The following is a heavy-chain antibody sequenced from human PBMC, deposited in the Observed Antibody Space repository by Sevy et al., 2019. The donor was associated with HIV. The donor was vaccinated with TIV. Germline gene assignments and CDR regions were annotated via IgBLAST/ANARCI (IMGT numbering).Heavy chain of an antibody. D-gene: IGHD2-2*02. CDR1: GFTFSSYT. CDR2: ISSISNYI. CDR3: ARNNCSITNCYMGDAFDI. Sequence: GGSLGLSCAASGFTFSSYTMNWVRQAPGKGLEWVSSISSISNYIYYADSVKGRFTVSRDNAKNSLYLQMNSLRAEDTAVYYCARNNCSITNCYMGDAFDIWGQGTMVTVSS. J-gene: IGHJ3*02. V-gene: IGHV3-21*01.